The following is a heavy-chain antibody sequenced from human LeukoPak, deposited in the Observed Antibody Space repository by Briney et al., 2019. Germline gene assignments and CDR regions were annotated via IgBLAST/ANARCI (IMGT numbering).Heavy chain of an antibody. Sequence: PSETLSLTCTVSGVSVSSGSYYWSWIRQPPGKGLEWIGYICYSGSTNYNPSLKSRVTVLVDTTKNQFALKLSSVSAADTAVYYCARDGRDGYNGPIDVWGQGTTVTVSS. V-gene: IGHV4-61*01. J-gene: IGHJ6*02. CDR1: GVSVSSGSYY. CDR2: ICYSGST. D-gene: IGHD5-24*01. CDR3: ARDGRDGYNGPIDV.